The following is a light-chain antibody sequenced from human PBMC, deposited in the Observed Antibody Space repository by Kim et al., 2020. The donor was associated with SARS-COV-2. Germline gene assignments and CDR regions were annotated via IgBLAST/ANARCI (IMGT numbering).Light chain of an antibody. CDR3: QQYNDWPPLT. CDR1: QSVSSN. Sequence: PPAETATLSCRASQSVSSNLAWYQQRPGQAPRLLIYAAITRATGVPAMFSGSGSGRKFTLTISGLQSEDFAVYYCQQYNDWPPLTFGGGTKVDIK. CDR2: AAI. V-gene: IGKV3-15*01. J-gene: IGKJ4*01.